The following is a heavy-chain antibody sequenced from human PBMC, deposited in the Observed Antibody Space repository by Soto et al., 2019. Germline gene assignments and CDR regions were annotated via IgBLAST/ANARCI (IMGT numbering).Heavy chain of an antibody. CDR1: RYIFKNYA. V-gene: IGHV1-69*01. CDR2: IIPVFGTP. D-gene: IGHD3-16*02. Sequence: QVQLVQSGAEVKETGSSVKVSCKSSRYIFKNYAVTWLRHAPGQGLEWMGGIIPVFGTPDYSQKFRGRVTIPADLSTSTVYMELRSLTSEDTAVYYCARHSYDYVWGSSRHWGQGTLVTVSS. J-gene: IGHJ4*02. CDR3: ARHSYDYVWGSSRH.